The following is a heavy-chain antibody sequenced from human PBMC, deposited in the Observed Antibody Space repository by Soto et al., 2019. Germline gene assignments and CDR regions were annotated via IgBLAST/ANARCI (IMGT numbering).Heavy chain of an antibody. CDR2: INHSGST. CDR3: ARTMGNFWSGYYYYYYGMDV. Sequence: SETLCVTCAIYVGSFSVYYWSWIRQPPGKGLDWIGEINHSGSTNYNPSLKSRVTISVDTSKNQFSLKLSSVTAADTAVYYCARTMGNFWSGYYYYYYGMDVWGQGTTVTVSS. D-gene: IGHD3-3*01. CDR1: VGSFSVYY. J-gene: IGHJ6*01. V-gene: IGHV4-34*01.